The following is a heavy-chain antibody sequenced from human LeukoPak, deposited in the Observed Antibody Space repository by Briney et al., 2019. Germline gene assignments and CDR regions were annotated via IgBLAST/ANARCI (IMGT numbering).Heavy chain of an antibody. D-gene: IGHD6-19*01. CDR3: AKGGRSSGWYYFDY. CDR2: ISGSGGST. Sequence: GGSLRLSCAASGFTFSSYAMSWVRQAPGRGLEWASAISGSGGSTYYADSVKGRFTISRDNSKNTLYLQMNSLRAEDTAVYYCAKGGRSSGWYYFDYWGQGTLVTVSS. V-gene: IGHV3-23*01. J-gene: IGHJ4*02. CDR1: GFTFSSYA.